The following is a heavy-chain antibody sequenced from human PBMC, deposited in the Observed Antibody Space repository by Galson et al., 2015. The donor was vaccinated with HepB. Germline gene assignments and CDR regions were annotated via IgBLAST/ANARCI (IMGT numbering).Heavy chain of an antibody. J-gene: IGHJ4*03. CDR2: FSANDGYT. Sequence: SVKVSCKASGYTLKNHTIAWLRQAPGQGLEWLGWFSANDGYTKYSPKVQGRITMTKDTSTNSAYMELTSLTSEDTAMYYCAGDHGYYRSSGRFFDFWGQGTLVTVS. D-gene: IGHD4-17*01. CDR1: GYTLKNHT. V-gene: IGHV1-18*04. CDR3: AGDHGYYRSSGRFFDF.